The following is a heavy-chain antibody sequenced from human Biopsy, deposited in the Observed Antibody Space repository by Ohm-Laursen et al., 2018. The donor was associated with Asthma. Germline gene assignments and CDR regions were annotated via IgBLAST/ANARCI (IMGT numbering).Heavy chain of an antibody. J-gene: IGHJ4*02. CDR1: GFAVSSDH. CDR2: IYSGGTS. Sequence: SLRLSCAASGFAVSSDHMFWVRQAPGKGLEWVSVIYSGGTSHTADSVRGRFTISRDYSKNTLYLQMHSLRAEDTAVYYCARGDSSNWSHYYFDYWGQGTVVTVSS. D-gene: IGHD3-22*01. V-gene: IGHV3-53*01. CDR3: ARGDSSNWSHYYFDY.